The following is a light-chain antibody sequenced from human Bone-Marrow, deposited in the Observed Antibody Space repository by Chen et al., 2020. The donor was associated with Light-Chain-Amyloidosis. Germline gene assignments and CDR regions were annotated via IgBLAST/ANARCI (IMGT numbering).Light chain of an antibody. J-gene: IGLJ3*02. CDR3: QSYQGSSQGV. CDR2: EDD. CDR1: SGSIATND. Sequence: NFMLTQPHSVSESPGKTVIISCTRSSGSIATNDVQWYQQRPGSSPTTVIYEDDQRPSGVPDRFSVSIDRSSSSASLTSSGLKAEDEADYYCQSYQGSSQGVFGGGTKLTFL. V-gene: IGLV6-57*01.